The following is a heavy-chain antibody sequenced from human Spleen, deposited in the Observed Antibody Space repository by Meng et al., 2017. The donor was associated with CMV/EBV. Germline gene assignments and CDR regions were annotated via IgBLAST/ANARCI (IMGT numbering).Heavy chain of an antibody. Sequence: VGPFSGYYWSWIRQPPGKGLEWIGEIRPGENTNYNPSLKSRVTISADMTKKQFSLNLKSVTAADTAVYYCARDGDGLNFGAQGTLVTVSS. V-gene: IGHV4-34*01. D-gene: IGHD5-24*01. CDR2: IRPGENT. CDR1: VGPFSGYY. CDR3: ARDGDGLNF. J-gene: IGHJ4*02.